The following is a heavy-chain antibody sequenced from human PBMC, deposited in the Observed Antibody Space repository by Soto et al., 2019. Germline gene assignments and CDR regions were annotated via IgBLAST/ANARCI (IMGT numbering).Heavy chain of an antibody. J-gene: IGHJ4*02. D-gene: IGHD2-15*01. V-gene: IGHV3-23*01. CDR1: GLSLNNYA. CDR3: SDWRAGGPVNLDH. Sequence: EVQILESGGDLVQPGGSLRLSCVVSGLSLNNYAIAWVRHAPGKGLEFVATIDVLDGAWYSASVRGRLAISRDVSRNTVYLQMSSLRVEDTAIYFCSDWRAGGPVNLDHWGPGTRVTVSS. CDR2: IDVLDGA.